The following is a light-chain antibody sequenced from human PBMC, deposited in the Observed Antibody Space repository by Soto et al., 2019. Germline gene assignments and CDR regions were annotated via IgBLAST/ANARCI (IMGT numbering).Light chain of an antibody. V-gene: IGKV3-20*01. CDR1: QSISNNY. CDR3: QQYAASPRT. CDR2: GAS. Sequence: EIVLTQSPCTLSLSPGERATLSCSVSQSISNNYLAWYQQTPGQAPRLLIYGASSRATGIPDRFSGSGSATDFTLTISRLEPEDFAVYYCQQYAASPRTFGQGTKVDI. J-gene: IGKJ1*01.